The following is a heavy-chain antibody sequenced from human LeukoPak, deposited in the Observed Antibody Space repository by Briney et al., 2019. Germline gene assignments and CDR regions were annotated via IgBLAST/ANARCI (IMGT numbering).Heavy chain of an antibody. D-gene: IGHD6-13*01. V-gene: IGHV1-24*01. J-gene: IGHJ6*02. CDR3: ATGIGQQLPHYYYYGMDV. CDR1: GYTLTELS. Sequence: ASVTVSCTVSGYTLTELSMHWVRQAPGKGLEWMGGFDPEDGETIYAQKFQGRVTMTEDTSTDTAYMELSSLRSEDTAVYYCATGIGQQLPHYYYYGMDVWGQGTTVTVSS. CDR2: FDPEDGET.